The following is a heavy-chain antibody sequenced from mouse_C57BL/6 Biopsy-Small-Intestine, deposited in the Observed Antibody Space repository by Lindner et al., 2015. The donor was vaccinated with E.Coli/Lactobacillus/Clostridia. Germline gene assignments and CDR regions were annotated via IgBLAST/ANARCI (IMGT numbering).Heavy chain of an antibody. CDR3: TKGAY. Sequence: VQLQESGPELVKPGASVKMSCKASGYTFTDYFMHWVKQKPGQGLEWIGYINPYTDGTKYNEKFKGRATLTSDKSSSTAYMELSSLTSEDSAVYFCTKGAYWGQGTLVTVSA. CDR2: INPYTDGT. V-gene: IGHV1-14*01. CDR1: GYTFTDYF. J-gene: IGHJ3*01.